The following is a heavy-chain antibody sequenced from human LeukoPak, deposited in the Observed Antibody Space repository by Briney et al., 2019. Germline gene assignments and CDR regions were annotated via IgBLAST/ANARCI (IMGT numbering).Heavy chain of an antibody. V-gene: IGHV3-23*01. Sequence: GGSLRLSCAASGFTFSSYGMSWVRQAPGKGLEWVSAISGSGGSTYYADSVKGWFTISRDNSKNTLYLQMNSLRAEDTAVYYCAKAHYYGSGDYWGQGTLVTVSS. J-gene: IGHJ4*02. CDR2: ISGSGGST. D-gene: IGHD3-10*01. CDR3: AKAHYYGSGDY. CDR1: GFTFSSYG.